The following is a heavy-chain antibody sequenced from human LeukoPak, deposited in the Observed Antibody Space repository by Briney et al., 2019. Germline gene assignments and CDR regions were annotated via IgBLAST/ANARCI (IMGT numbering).Heavy chain of an antibody. V-gene: IGHV1-8*01. CDR3: ARVCVWGSYRYTWFDP. CDR2: MNPNSGNT. J-gene: IGHJ5*02. Sequence: ASVKVSCKASGYTFTSYDINWVRQATGQGLEWMGWMNPNSGNTGYAQKFQGRVTMTRNTSISTAYMELSSLRSEDTAVYYCARVCVWGSYRYTWFDPWGQGTLVTVSS. D-gene: IGHD3-16*02. CDR1: GYTFTSYD.